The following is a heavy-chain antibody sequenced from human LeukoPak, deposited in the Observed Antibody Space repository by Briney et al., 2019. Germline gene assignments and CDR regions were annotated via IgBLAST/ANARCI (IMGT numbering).Heavy chain of an antibody. CDR1: GGSFSGYY. J-gene: IGHJ4*02. Sequence: SETLSLTCAVYGGSFSGYYWSWIRQPPGKGLEWIGEINHSGSTNYNPSLKSRVTISVDTSKNQFSPKLSSVTAADTAVYYCARGIAVAGIDYWGQGTLVTVSS. V-gene: IGHV4-34*01. D-gene: IGHD6-19*01. CDR3: ARGIAVAGIDY. CDR2: INHSGST.